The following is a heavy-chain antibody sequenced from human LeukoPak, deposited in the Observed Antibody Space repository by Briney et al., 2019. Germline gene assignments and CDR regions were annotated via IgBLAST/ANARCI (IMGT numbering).Heavy chain of an antibody. J-gene: IGHJ4*02. V-gene: IGHV1-69*13. Sequence: ASVKVSCKASGGTFSSYAISWVRQAPGQGLEWMGGIIPIFGTANYAQKFQGRVTITADESTSTAYMELSSLRSEDTAVYYCASQNPNYYDSSGYGDYWGQGTLVTVSS. D-gene: IGHD3-22*01. CDR2: IIPIFGTA. CDR1: GGTFSSYA. CDR3: ASQNPNYYDSSGYGDY.